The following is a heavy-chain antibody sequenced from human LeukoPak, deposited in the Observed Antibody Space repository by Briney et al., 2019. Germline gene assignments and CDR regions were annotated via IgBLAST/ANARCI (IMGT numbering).Heavy chain of an antibody. V-gene: IGHV3-23*01. CDR2: ISGSGGST. CDR3: AKSRNRDGYNLGAFDY. CDR1: GFTFSSYA. J-gene: IGHJ4*02. D-gene: IGHD5-24*01. Sequence: PGGSLRLSCAASGFTFSSYAMSWVRQAPGKGLEWVSAISGSGGSTYYADSVKGRFTISRDNSKNTLYLQMNSLRAEDTAVYYCAKSRNRDGYNLGAFDYWGQGTLVTVSS.